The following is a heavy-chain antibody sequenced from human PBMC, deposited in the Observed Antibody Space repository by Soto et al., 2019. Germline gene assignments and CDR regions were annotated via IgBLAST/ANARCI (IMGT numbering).Heavy chain of an antibody. CDR2: IKQDGSEK. V-gene: IGHV3-7*01. CDR3: ATYAHHTFDS. Sequence: EVQLVESGGGLVQPGGSLRLSCAASGFTFSNYWMSWVHQAPGKGPEWVANIKQDGSEKNYVDSVEGRFTISRDNAKNSLYLQMNSLRAEDTAVYYCATYAHHTFDSWGQGTLVTVSS. J-gene: IGHJ5*01. CDR1: GFTFSNYW. D-gene: IGHD3-16*01.